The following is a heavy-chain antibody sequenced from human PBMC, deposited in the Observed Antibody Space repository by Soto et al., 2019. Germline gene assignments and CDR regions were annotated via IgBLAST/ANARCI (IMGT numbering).Heavy chain of an antibody. D-gene: IGHD3-3*01. J-gene: IGHJ4*02. CDR1: ADSFSSDG. CDR3: ARVFPDGWVEPGVVRGYLDT. CDR2: IIPIFGTT. V-gene: IGHV1-69*01. Sequence: QVQLVQSGAEVKEPGTAVKVSCKSPADSFSSDGISWVRQAPGQCLEWIGGIIPIFGTTNYAEKFQGRVTITADESTNKAYMELSSLRSEDTALYYCARVFPDGWVEPGVVRGYLDTWGRGTMVTVSS.